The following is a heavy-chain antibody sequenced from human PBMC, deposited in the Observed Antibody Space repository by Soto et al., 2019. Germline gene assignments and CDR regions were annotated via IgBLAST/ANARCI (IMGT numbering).Heavy chain of an antibody. J-gene: IGHJ4*02. CDR3: ARDGVQLWPRYDFDY. D-gene: IGHD1-1*01. CDR2: INPNGGST. V-gene: IGHV1-46*01. Sequence: VPLVQSGAEVKKPGASVQVSCKTSGYSFSNYSMHWVRQVPGQGLEWMGKINPNGGSTSLAQKFKDAVTLTRDTSTNTVYMELSSLTSEDTAVYYCARDGVQLWPRYDFDYWGQGTLVTVSS. CDR1: GYSFSNYS.